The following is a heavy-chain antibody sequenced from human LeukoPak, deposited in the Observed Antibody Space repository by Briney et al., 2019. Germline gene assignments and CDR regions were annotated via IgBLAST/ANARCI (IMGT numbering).Heavy chain of an antibody. CDR3: ARSVYSYGYDLYYYYYMDV. Sequence: SETLSLTCTVSGYSISSGYYWGWIRQPPGKGLEWIGYIYYSGSTNYNPSLKSRVTISVDTSKNQFSLKLSSVTAADTAVYYCARSVYSYGYDLYYYYYMDVWGKGTTVTVSS. V-gene: IGHV4-61*01. CDR2: IYYSGST. CDR1: GYSISSGYY. D-gene: IGHD5-18*01. J-gene: IGHJ6*03.